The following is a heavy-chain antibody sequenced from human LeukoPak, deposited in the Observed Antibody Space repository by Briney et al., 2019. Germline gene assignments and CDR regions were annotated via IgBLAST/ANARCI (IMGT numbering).Heavy chain of an antibody. CDR3: AKAIQGYFDWLSISGYDY. J-gene: IGHJ4*02. Sequence: GGSLRLSCTASGFTFGDYAMSWVRQAPGKGLEWVSSISSSSRYISYADSVKGRFTISRDNSKNTLYLQMNSLRAEDTAVYYCAKAIQGYFDWLSISGYDYWGQGTLVTVSS. CDR2: ISSSSRYI. V-gene: IGHV3-21*01. D-gene: IGHD3-9*01. CDR1: GFTFGDYA.